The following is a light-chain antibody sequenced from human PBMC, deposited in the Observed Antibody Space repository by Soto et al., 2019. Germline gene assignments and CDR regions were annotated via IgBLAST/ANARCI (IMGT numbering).Light chain of an antibody. J-gene: IGKJ2*01. Sequence: EIVMTQSPATLSVSPGERATLSCRASQSVSTNFAWYQQKPGQPPRLLIYGAFTRATGIPARFSGSGSGTEFTLTISSLQSEDSAVYYCQQYHNWPPYTFGQGTKLEI. CDR2: GAF. CDR3: QQYHNWPPYT. V-gene: IGKV3-15*01. CDR1: QSVSTN.